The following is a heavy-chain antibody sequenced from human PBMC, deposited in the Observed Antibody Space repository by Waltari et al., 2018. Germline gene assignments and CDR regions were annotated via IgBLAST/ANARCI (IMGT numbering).Heavy chain of an antibody. CDR3: ARGGKAVTTPLVFLED. Sequence: VQLVESGGGLVQPGGSLRLSCAASGFTFSSYWMSWVRQAPGKGLEWIGYIYYSGSTNYNPSLKSRVTISVDTSKNQFSLKLSSVTAADTAVYYCARGGKAVTTPLVFLEDWGQGTLVTVSS. D-gene: IGHD4-17*01. V-gene: IGHV4-59*01. J-gene: IGHJ4*02. CDR2: IYYSGST. CDR1: GFTFSSYW.